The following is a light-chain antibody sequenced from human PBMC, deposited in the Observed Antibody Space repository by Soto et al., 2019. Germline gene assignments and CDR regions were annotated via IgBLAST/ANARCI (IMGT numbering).Light chain of an antibody. CDR3: QQGFNTPNT. CDR1: QSINNC. J-gene: IGKJ3*01. Sequence: DLQMTQSPSSLSASVGDRVTITCRASQSINNCLNWYQQKPGKAPKLLIYAASSLQSGVPSRFSGSGSWTHFTLTISSLQPEDFATYYCQQGFNTPNTFGPGTKVDIK. CDR2: AAS. V-gene: IGKV1-39*01.